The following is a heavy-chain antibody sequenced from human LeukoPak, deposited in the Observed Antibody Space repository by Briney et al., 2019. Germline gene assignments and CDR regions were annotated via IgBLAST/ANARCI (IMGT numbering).Heavy chain of an antibody. CDR2: IKEDGSEK. D-gene: IGHD3-16*01. CDR3: ARPRGPADAFDI. J-gene: IGHJ3*02. Sequence: PGGSLRLSCAASGFTLSTYWMSWVRQAPGKGLEWVANIKEDGSEKYYVDSVKGRFTISRDNAKNSLYLQMNSLRAEDTAVYYCARPRGPADAFDIWGQGTMVTVSS. V-gene: IGHV3-7*01. CDR1: GFTLSTYW.